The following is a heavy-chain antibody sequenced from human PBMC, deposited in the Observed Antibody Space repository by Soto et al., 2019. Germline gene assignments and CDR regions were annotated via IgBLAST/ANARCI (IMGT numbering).Heavy chain of an antibody. J-gene: IGHJ4*02. CDR3: ARIISTMLGQIDR. Sequence: EVQLVESGGDLVQPGGSLRLSCAASGFTISSYWMYWVRQGPGKGLLWVARINYDGSSTDYADSVKGRFTISRDNAKNTLYLEMNSLRDGDTAVYYCARIISTMLGQIDRWGQGTLVTVSS. D-gene: IGHD3-10*02. V-gene: IGHV3-74*01. CDR2: INYDGSST. CDR1: GFTISSYW.